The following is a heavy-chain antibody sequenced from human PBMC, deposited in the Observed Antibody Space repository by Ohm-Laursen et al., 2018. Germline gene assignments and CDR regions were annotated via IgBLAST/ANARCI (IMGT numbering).Heavy chain of an antibody. CDR3: ARVSGGDFDWFDF. V-gene: IGHV1-2*06. Sequence: ASVKVSCKASGYTFTGYYLHWVRQAPGQGLEWMGRINPNNGGTNYEQKFQGRVTMTRDTSIITAYMELSRLRSDDTAVYYCARVSGGDFDWFDFWGQGTLVTVSS. J-gene: IGHJ5*01. CDR1: GYTFTGYY. CDR2: INPNNGGT. D-gene: IGHD4-17*01.